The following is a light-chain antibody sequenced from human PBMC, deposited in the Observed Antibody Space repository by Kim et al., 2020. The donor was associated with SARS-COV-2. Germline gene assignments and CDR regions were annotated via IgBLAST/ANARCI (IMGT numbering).Light chain of an antibody. CDR3: NSRDSSGNHLV. CDR2: GKN. CDR1: SLRSYY. Sequence: SSELTQDPAVSVALGQTVRITCQGDSLRSYYASWYQQKPGQATVLVIYGKNNRPSGIPDRISGSSSGNTASLTITGAQAEEEADYYCNSRDSSGNHLVFG. J-gene: IGLJ2*01. V-gene: IGLV3-19*01.